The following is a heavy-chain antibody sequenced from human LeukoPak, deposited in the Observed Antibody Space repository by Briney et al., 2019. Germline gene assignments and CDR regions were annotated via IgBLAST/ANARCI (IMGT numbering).Heavy chain of an antibody. CDR2: IYYSGST. V-gene: IGHV4-59*08. CDR3: ARLACGGDCYSHPHWYFDL. J-gene: IGHJ2*01. CDR1: GGSISSYY. D-gene: IGHD2-21*02. Sequence: SETLSLTCTVSGGSISSYYWSWIRQPPGKGLEWIGYIYYSGSTNYNPSLKSRVTISVDTSKNQFSLKLSSVTAADTAVYYCARLACGGDCYSHPHWYFDLWGRGTLVTVSS.